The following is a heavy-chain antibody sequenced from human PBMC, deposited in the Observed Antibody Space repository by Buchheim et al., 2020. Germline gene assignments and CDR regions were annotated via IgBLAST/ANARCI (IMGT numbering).Heavy chain of an antibody. CDR2: IRYDGSNK. CDR1: GFTFSSYG. V-gene: IGHV3-30*02. CDR3: AKTIAAAPTGWFDP. D-gene: IGHD6-13*01. J-gene: IGHJ5*02. Sequence: QVQLVESGGGVVQPGRSLRLSCAASGFTFSSYGMHWVRQAPGKGREWVAFIRYDGSNKYYADSVKGRFTISRDNSKNTLYLQMNSLRAEDTAVYYCAKTIAAAPTGWFDPWGQGTL.